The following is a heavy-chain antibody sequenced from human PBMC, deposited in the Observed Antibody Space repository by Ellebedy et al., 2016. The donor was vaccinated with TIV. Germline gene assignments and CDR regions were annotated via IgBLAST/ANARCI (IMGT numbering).Heavy chain of an antibody. V-gene: IGHV3-21*01. D-gene: IGHD3-10*01. CDR2: ISSSSNYI. J-gene: IGHJ4*02. CDR1: GFTFSSYS. CDR3: AGLWFGDSPRDNSDY. Sequence: GESLKISCAASGFTFSSYSMNWVRQAPGKGLEWVSSISSSSNYIYYADSVKGRFTISRDNSKNTLFLEMNSLRAEDTAIYYCAGLWFGDSPRDNSDYWGRGTLVTVSS.